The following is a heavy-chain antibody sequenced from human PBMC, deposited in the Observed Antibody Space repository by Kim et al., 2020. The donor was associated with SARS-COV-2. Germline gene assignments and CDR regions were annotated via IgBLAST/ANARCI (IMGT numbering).Heavy chain of an antibody. CDR3: ARGDGYNQEDDAFDI. J-gene: IGHJ3*02. Sequence: ASVKVSCKASGYTFTGYYMHWVRQAPGQGLEWMGWINPNSGGTNYAQKFQGWVTMTRDTSISTAYMELSRLRSDDTAVYYCARGDGYNQEDDAFDIWGQGTMVTVSS. CDR1: GYTFTGYY. CDR2: INPNSGGT. V-gene: IGHV1-2*04. D-gene: IGHD5-12*01.